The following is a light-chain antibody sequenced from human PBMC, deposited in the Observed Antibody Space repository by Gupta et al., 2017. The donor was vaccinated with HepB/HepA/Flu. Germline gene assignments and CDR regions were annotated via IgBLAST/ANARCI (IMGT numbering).Light chain of an antibody. Sequence: ITMPQSPSSLSASVGDRVTITCRASQSISTYLNWYQQRPGKAPKLLIYSTSTLQSGVPYRFSGSGSGTDFTLTISRLQPEDFATYYCQQSDSTLFTFGEGTKLEIK. CDR1: QSISTY. CDR3: QQSDSTLFT. CDR2: STS. V-gene: IGKV1-39*01. J-gene: IGKJ4*01.